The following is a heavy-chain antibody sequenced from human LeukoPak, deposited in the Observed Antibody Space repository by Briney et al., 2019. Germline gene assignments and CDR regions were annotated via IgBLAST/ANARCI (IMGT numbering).Heavy chain of an antibody. CDR1: GFTFSSYW. D-gene: IGHD4-17*01. J-gene: IGHJ5*02. CDR3: AREITVTTGWFDP. CDR2: IKQDGSEK. Sequence: SGRSLRLSCAASGFTFSSYWMSWVRQAPGKGLEWVANIKQDGSEKYYVDSVKGRFTISRDNAKNSLYLQMNSLRAEDTAVYYCAREITVTTGWFDPWGQGTLVTVSS. V-gene: IGHV3-7*01.